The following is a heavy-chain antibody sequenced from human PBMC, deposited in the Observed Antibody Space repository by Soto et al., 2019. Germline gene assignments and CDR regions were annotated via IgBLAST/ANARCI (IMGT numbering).Heavy chain of an antibody. V-gene: IGHV3-23*01. CDR3: AKDRGIAVAGTSPTFDI. J-gene: IGHJ3*02. CDR2: ISGSSGST. Sequence: GGSLRLSCAASGFTFSSYAISCARQAPGKGLERVSVISGSSGSTHYADSGKGRFTIYRDNSKNTLYLQMNSVRAEDTSVYFCAKDRGIAVAGTSPTFDIWGQGTMVTVSS. CDR1: GFTFSSYA. D-gene: IGHD6-19*01.